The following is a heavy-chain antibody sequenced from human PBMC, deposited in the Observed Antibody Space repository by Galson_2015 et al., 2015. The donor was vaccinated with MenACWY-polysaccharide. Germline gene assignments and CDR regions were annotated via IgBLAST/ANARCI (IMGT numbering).Heavy chain of an antibody. J-gene: IGHJ4*02. V-gene: IGHV3-74*01. D-gene: IGHD3-3*01. CDR1: GFSFSTYW. CDR3: VRDPPAALELFDY. Sequence: SLRLSCAASGFSFSTYWMHWVRQAPGKGLVWVSHINSDGSSTNYADSVKGRFTISRDNARNTLYLQMNSLRAEDTAVYYCVRDPPAALELFDYWGQGTLVTVSS. CDR2: INSDGSST.